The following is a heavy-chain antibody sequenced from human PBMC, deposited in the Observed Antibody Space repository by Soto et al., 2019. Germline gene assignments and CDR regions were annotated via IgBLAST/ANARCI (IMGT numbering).Heavy chain of an antibody. J-gene: IGHJ3*02. CDR2: IIPIFGTA. CDR3: ARGRTMIVVVGAFDI. Sequence: RASVKVSCKASGGTFSSYAISWVRQAPGQGLEWMGGIIPIFGTANYAQKFQGRVTITADESTSTAYMELSSLRSEDTAVYYCARGRTMIVVVGAFDIWGQGTMVTVSS. CDR1: GGTFSSYA. D-gene: IGHD3-22*01. V-gene: IGHV1-69*13.